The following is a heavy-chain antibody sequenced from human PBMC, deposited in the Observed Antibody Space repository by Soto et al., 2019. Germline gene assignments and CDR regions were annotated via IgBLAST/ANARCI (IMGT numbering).Heavy chain of an antibody. V-gene: IGHV3-30*09. CDR3: ARARSSGWHYLDL. D-gene: IGHD6-19*01. CDR1: GFNFNTYT. CDR2: ISYGSTYK. Sequence: QVQLVESGGGVVQPGRSLTVSCAASGFNFNTYTIHWVRQAPGKGLEWVAVISYGSTYKYYADSVKGRFAISRDDSKNTLSLQMNNLTVGDTAVHYCARARSSGWHYLDLWGQGTLVTVSS. J-gene: IGHJ4*02.